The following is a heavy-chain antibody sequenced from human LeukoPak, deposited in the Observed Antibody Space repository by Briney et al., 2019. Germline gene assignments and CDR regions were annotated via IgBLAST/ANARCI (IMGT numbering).Heavy chain of an antibody. D-gene: IGHD5-18*01. CDR1: GFTFSSYA. J-gene: IGHJ4*02. CDR3: AKEWDTAMFIDY. CDR2: ISTDDGST. Sequence: GGSLRLSCAASGFTFSSYAMSWVRQAPGKGLEWVSAISTDDGSTYYADSVKGRFTISRGNSKNTLYLQMNSLRAEDTAVYYCAKEWDTAMFIDYWGQGTLVTVSS. V-gene: IGHV3-23*01.